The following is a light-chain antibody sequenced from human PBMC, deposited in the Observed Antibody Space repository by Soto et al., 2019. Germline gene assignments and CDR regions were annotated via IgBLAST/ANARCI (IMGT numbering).Light chain of an antibody. J-gene: IGLJ1*01. V-gene: IGLV2-14*01. CDR3: TSHTSYSPRF. Sequence: QSVLTQPASVSGSPGQSIAISCTGTSSDVGGYNYVSWYQQHPGKAPKLMIHEVSNRPSGISDRFSGSKSGNTASLTFSGPQADEGADYYCTSHTSYSPRFFGTGTKVTVL. CDR2: EVS. CDR1: SSDVGGYNY.